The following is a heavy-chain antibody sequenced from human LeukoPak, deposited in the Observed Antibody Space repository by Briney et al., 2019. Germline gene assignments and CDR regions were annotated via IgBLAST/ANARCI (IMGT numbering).Heavy chain of an antibody. V-gene: IGHV4-30-2*01. CDR1: GGSISSGGYS. CDR3: ASALMGYFDY. J-gene: IGHJ4*02. CDR2: IYHSGST. Sequence: PSETLSLTCAVPGGSISSGGYSWSWIRQPPGKGLEWIGYIYHSGSTYYNPSLKSRATISVDRSKNQFSLKLSSVTAADTAVYYCASALMGYFDYWGQGTLVTVSS. D-gene: IGHD2-8*01.